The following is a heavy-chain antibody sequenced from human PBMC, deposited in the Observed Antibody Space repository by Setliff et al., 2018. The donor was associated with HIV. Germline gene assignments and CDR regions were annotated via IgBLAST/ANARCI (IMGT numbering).Heavy chain of an antibody. Sequence: PGGSLRLSCAASGFIFSSHGMHWVRQAPGKGLEWVAIISYDGTSKHYADSVKGRFTISRDNSKNTLYLHMNNLRGDDTAVYYCAKGCGGAGFCYYADYWGQGTVVTVSS. CDR1: GFIFSSHG. D-gene: IGHD2-21*01. V-gene: IGHV3-30*18. CDR3: AKGCGGAGFCYYADY. J-gene: IGHJ4*02. CDR2: ISYDGTSK.